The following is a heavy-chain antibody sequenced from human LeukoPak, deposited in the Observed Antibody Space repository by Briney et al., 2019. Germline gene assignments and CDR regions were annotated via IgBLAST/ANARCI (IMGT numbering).Heavy chain of an antibody. V-gene: IGHV1-69*13. D-gene: IGHD3-22*01. CDR2: IIPIFGTA. J-gene: IGHJ4*02. CDR1: GGTFSSYA. CDR3: ARVRATYYYDSSGYYYFDY. Sequence: GASVKVSCKASGGTFSSYALSWVRQAPGQGLEWMGGIIPIFGTANYAQKFQGRVTITADESTSTAYMELSSLRSEDTAVYYSARVRATYYYDSSGYYYFDYWGQGTLVTVSS.